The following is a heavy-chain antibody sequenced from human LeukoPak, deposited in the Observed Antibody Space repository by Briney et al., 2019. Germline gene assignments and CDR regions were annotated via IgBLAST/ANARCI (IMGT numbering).Heavy chain of an antibody. CDR1: GFTFSDYY. J-gene: IGHJ4*02. CDR3: ARAKTSSSWTNVFDY. D-gene: IGHD6-13*01. CDR2: ISSSGSTI. V-gene: IGHV3-11*01. Sequence: PGGSLRLSCAASGFTFSDYYISWIRQAPGKGLEWVSYISSSGSTIYYADSVKGRFTISRDNAKNSLYLQMNSLRAEDTAVYYCARAKTSSSWTNVFDYWGQGTLVTVSS.